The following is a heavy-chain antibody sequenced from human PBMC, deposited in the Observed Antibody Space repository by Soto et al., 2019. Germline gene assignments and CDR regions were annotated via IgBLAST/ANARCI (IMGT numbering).Heavy chain of an antibody. Sequence: QVRLVQSGAEVKKPGSSVKVSCKVSGGTFSKYSLSWVRQTPGQGLEWMGGITPFVVTSNYAQRFLGRVTITADKPTNTAFLEGRGLKSEDTALYFCASTSYCNGSGCYSRHYYGMDVWGQGTTVTVSS. J-gene: IGHJ6*02. D-gene: IGHD2-21*01. CDR2: ITPFVVTS. V-gene: IGHV1-69*06. CDR3: ASTSYCNGSGCYSRHYYGMDV. CDR1: GGTFSKYS.